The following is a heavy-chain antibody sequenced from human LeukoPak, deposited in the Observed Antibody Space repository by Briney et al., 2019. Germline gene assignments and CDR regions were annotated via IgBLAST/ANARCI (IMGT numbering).Heavy chain of an antibody. Sequence: SETLSLTCTVSGVSVSSSSYYWGWIRQPPGKALEWIGSKYYRGTTHYNPSLKSRLTIDVATSKNQFFLKLSSVTAADTAVYYCARHDRLAVVPLYYFDYWGQGIPVTVSS. CDR1: GVSVSSSSYY. CDR2: KYYRGTT. D-gene: IGHD6-19*01. J-gene: IGHJ4*02. V-gene: IGHV4-39*01. CDR3: ARHDRLAVVPLYYFDY.